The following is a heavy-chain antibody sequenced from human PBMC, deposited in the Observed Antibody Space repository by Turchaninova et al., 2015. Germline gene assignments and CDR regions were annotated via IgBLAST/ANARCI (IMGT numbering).Heavy chain of an antibody. J-gene: IGHJ4*02. Sequence: QLQLQESGPGLVKPSETLSLTCTVSGGSISSSSYYWGWIRQPPGKGLEWIGSIYYSGSTYYNPSLKRRVTISVDTSKNQFSLKLSSVTAADTAVYYCARSHIVVVPAASPFDYWGQGTLVTVSS. D-gene: IGHD2-2*01. CDR3: ARSHIVVVPAASPFDY. V-gene: IGHV4-39*01. CDR2: IYYSGST. CDR1: GGSISSSSYY.